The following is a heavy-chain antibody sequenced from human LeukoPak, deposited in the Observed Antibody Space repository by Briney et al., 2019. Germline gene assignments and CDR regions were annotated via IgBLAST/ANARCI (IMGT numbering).Heavy chain of an antibody. V-gene: IGHV3-21*01. J-gene: IGHJ5*02. CDR3: ARDDYREYNWFDP. Sequence: PVGSLRLSCAASGFTFSSYSMNWVRQAPGKGLEWVSSISSSSSYIYYADSVKGRFTISRDNAKNSLYLQMNSLRAEDTAVYYCARDDYREYNWFDPWGQGTLVTVSS. CDR2: ISSSSSYI. CDR1: GFTFSSYS. D-gene: IGHD4-11*01.